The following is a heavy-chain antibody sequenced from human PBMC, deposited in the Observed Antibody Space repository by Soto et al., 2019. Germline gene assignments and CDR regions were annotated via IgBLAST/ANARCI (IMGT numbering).Heavy chain of an antibody. J-gene: IGHJ5*02. CDR1: GYGFTCYF. CDR3: ARGGGTTLAPLP. V-gene: IGHV1-2*02. D-gene: IGHD3-16*01. Sequence: ASVKVSCEASGYGFTCYFMHWVRQAPGEGLEWMGWINPNSGATKYAPKFQGRVTMTRDTSNRTAYLELSRLTSDDTAIYYCARGGGTTLAPLPWGQGTPVTVSS. CDR2: INPNSGAT.